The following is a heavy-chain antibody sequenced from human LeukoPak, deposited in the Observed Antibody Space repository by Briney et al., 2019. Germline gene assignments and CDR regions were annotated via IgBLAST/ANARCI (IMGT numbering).Heavy chain of an antibody. D-gene: IGHD3-10*01. CDR1: GGSISSYY. V-gene: IGHV4-59*01. J-gene: IGHJ6*03. Sequence: SETLSLTCTVSGGSISSYYWSWIRQPPWKGLEWIGYIYYSGSTNYNPSLKSRVTISVDTSKNQFSLKLSSVTAADTAVYYCARLADTVRGVMDYYYYYYMDVWGKGTTVTVSS. CDR3: ARLADTVRGVMDYYYYYYMDV. CDR2: IYYSGST.